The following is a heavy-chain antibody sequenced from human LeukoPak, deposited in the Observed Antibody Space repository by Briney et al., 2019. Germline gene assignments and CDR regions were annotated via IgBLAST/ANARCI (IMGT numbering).Heavy chain of an antibody. Sequence: PGGSLRLSCAASGFTFSSYAMSWVRQAPGKGLEWVSAISGSGGSTYYADSVKGRFTISRDNSKNTLYLQMNSLRAEDTAVYYCAKDLGAVVVPAASRVYWGQGTLVTVSS. CDR2: ISGSGGST. CDR1: GFTFSSYA. CDR3: AKDLGAVVVPAASRVY. V-gene: IGHV3-23*01. J-gene: IGHJ4*02. D-gene: IGHD2-2*01.